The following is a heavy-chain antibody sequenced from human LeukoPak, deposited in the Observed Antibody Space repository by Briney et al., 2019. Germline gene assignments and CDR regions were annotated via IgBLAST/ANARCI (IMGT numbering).Heavy chain of an antibody. CDR3: ARARNDYDTSSFSALDY. V-gene: IGHV3-33*01. Sequence: GGSLRLSCAASGFTFSSYGMHWVRQAPGKGLEWLAVIWYDGSNIYYADPVKGRFSISRDNSKNTLYLQINSLRAEDTAVYYCARARNDYDTSSFSALDYWGQGTLVTVSS. J-gene: IGHJ4*02. CDR1: GFTFSSYG. D-gene: IGHD3-22*01. CDR2: IWYDGSNI.